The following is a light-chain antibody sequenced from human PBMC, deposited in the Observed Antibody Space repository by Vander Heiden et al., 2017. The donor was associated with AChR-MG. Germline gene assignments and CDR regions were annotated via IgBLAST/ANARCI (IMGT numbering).Light chain of an antibody. CDR3: QQYGSSPPFT. V-gene: IGKV3-20*01. Sequence: EIVLTQSPGTLSLSPGERATLSCRASQSVSSSYLAWYQQKPGQAPRLLIYGASSRATGIPDRFSGSGYGTDFTLTISRREPEDFAVYYCQQYGSSPPFTFGHRTKVDIK. CDR1: QSVSSSY. J-gene: IGKJ3*01. CDR2: GAS.